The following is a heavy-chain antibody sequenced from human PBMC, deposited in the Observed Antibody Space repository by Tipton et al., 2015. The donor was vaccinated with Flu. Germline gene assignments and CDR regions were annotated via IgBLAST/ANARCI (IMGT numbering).Heavy chain of an antibody. Sequence: VQLVQSGAEVKKPGESLKISCKASGYRFNNYWIAWVRQMPGKGLEWMGVIYPGDSQTKYSPSFQGRVTISVDESNSAGYVQWNSLQTSDTARYYCARGLSPPLGYFYYSRDVWGQGTTVLVSS. J-gene: IGHJ6*02. CDR3: ARGLSPPLGYFYYSRDV. CDR1: GYRFNNYW. V-gene: IGHV5-51*03. D-gene: IGHD6-19*01. CDR2: IYPGDSQT.